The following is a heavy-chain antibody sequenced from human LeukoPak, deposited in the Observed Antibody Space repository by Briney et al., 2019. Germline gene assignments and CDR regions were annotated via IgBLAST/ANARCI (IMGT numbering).Heavy chain of an antibody. CDR3: ARQGEYYGSGTYYDLEFDY. CDR2: MNPSSGNT. Sequence: GASVKVSCKASGYTFTNYDINWVRQATGQGLEWMGWMNPSSGNTGYAQKFQGRVTMTRNTSMRTAYMELSSLRSEDTAVYYCARQGEYYGSGTYYDLEFDYWGQATLVSVSS. CDR1: GYTFTNYD. V-gene: IGHV1-8*01. D-gene: IGHD3-10*01. J-gene: IGHJ4*02.